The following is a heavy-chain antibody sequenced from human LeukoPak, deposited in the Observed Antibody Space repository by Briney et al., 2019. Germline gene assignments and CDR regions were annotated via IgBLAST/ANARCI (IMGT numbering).Heavy chain of an antibody. Sequence: GGSLRLSCAASGFTFSSYWMHWVRQAPGKGLVWVSRINSDGRGTNYADSVKGRFTISRDNAKNTLYLQMNSLRAEDTAVYYCTRFLYYYDSSTYHDYFDYWGQGTLVTVSS. D-gene: IGHD3-22*01. V-gene: IGHV3-74*01. J-gene: IGHJ4*02. CDR1: GFTFSSYW. CDR3: TRFLYYYDSSTYHDYFDY. CDR2: INSDGRGT.